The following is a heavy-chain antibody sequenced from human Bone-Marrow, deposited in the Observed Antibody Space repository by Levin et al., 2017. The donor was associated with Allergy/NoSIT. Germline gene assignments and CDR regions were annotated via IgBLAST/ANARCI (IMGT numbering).Heavy chain of an antibody. Sequence: PSETLSLTCTVSGGSISSGGYYWTWIRRHPGKGLEWIGYIYYSGTTYYNPSLKSRVTMSLDTSKNQFSLKLSSVTAADTAVYYCVRSLGYSREYFQNWGQGTLVTVSS. V-gene: IGHV4-31*03. CDR2: IYYSGTT. CDR3: VRSLGYSREYFQN. J-gene: IGHJ1*01. CDR1: GGSISSGGYY. D-gene: IGHD6-13*01.